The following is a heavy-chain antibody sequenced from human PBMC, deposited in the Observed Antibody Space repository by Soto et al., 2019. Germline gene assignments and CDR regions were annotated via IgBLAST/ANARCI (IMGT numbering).Heavy chain of an antibody. CDR2: MNPDSGHA. CDR1: GYTFTNSD. D-gene: IGHD2-15*01. CDR3: SRKPLCSRGICYYVLDN. J-gene: IGHJ4*01. V-gene: IGHV1-8*01. Sequence: QVQLVQSGAEVKKPGASVKVSCKASGYTFTNSDINWVRQAPGQGLEWMGWMNPDSGHAAYAQKYQGRATLATRTSTSTVYMEMQSLGSEDTAVYYFSRKPLCSRGICYYVLDNCVHVTLV.